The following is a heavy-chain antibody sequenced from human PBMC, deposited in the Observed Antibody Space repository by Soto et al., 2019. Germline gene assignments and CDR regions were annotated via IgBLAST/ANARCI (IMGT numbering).Heavy chain of an antibody. D-gene: IGHD1-1*01. CDR2: IYYTGST. CDR3: AMTKTTLYNCFDP. Sequence: GKGLEWIGHIYYTGSTKYNPSLKSRVTISVETSKNQFYLKLSSVTAADTAMYYCAMTKTTLYNCFDPCGQG. V-gene: IGHV4-59*08. J-gene: IGHJ5*02.